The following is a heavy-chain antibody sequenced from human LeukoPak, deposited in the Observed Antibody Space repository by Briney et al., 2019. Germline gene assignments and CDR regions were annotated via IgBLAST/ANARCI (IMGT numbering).Heavy chain of an antibody. V-gene: IGHV4-59*01. Sequence: SETLSLTCTVSGGSISSYYWSWIRQPPGKGLEWIGYIYYSGSSNYNPSLKSRVTISVDTSKKQFSLKRSSVTAADTAVYYCARERVATISSGAFDIWGQGTMVTVSS. CDR2: IYYSGSS. J-gene: IGHJ3*02. CDR1: GGSISSYY. D-gene: IGHD5-12*01. CDR3: ARERVATISSGAFDI.